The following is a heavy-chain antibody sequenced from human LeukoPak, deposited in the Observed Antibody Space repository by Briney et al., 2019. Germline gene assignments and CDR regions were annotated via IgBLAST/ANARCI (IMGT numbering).Heavy chain of an antibody. CDR2: IYYSGST. Sequence: SETLSLTCTVSGGSISSSSYYWGWIRQPPGKGLEWIGSIYYSGSTYYNPSRKSRVTISVDTSKNQFSLKLSSVTAADTAVYYCARHYPNYDILTGYYTTNWFDPWGQGTLVTVSS. CDR3: ARHYPNYDILTGYYTTNWFDP. V-gene: IGHV4-39*01. J-gene: IGHJ5*02. D-gene: IGHD3-9*01. CDR1: GGSISSSSYY.